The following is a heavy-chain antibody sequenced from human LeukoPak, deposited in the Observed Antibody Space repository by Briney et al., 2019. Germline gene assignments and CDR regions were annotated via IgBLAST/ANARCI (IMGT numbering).Heavy chain of an antibody. CDR1: GYTFTSYG. V-gene: IGHV1-18*01. D-gene: IGHD3-16*02. J-gene: IGHJ4*02. CDR3: ARDRVMITFGGVIANDY. Sequence: ASVKVSCKASGYTFTSYGISWVRQAPGQGLEWMGWISAYNGNTNYAQKLQGRVTMTTDTSTSTAYMELRSLRSDDTAVYYCARDRVMITFGGVIANDYWGQGTLVTVSS. CDR2: ISAYNGNT.